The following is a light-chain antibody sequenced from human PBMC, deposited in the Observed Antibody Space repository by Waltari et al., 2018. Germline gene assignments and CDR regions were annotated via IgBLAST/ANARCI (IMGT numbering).Light chain of an antibody. V-gene: IGLV1-51*01. CDR2: DNN. J-gene: IGLJ1*01. CDR1: RSNIGNNY. CDR3: GTWDSSLSVGV. Sequence: QPVLTQPPSVSAAPGQKVTISCSGSRSNIGNNYVSWYQQLPGTAPKLLIYDNNKRPSGIPDRFSGSKSGTSATLGITGLQTGDEADYYCGTWDSSLSVGVFGTGTRVTVL.